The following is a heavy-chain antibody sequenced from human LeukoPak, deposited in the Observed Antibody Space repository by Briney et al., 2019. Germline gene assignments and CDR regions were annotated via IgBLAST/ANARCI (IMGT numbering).Heavy chain of an antibody. J-gene: IGHJ5*02. V-gene: IGHV1-24*01. CDR2: FDPEDGET. CDR1: GYTLTELS. D-gene: IGHD3-22*01. CDR3: ATPRYYYDSSGYYA. Sequence: ASVKVSCKVSGYTLTELSMHWVRQAPGKGLEWMGGFDPEDGETIYAQKFQGRVTMTEDTSTDTAYMELSSLKSEDTAVYYCATPRYYYDSSGYYAWGQGTLVTVSS.